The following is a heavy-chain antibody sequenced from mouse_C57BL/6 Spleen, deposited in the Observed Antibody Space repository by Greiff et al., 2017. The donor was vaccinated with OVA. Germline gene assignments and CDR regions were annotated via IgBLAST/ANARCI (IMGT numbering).Heavy chain of an antibody. J-gene: IGHJ1*03. D-gene: IGHD1-1*01. CDR3: AREEVNYGSSYHWYIDV. CDR1: GFNIKDYY. CDR2: IDPEDGET. Sequence: EVQLVESGAELVKPGASVKLSCTASGFNIKDYYMHWVKQRTEQGLEWIGRIDPEDGETKYAPKFQGKATITADTSSNTAYMELRSLTSEDSAVYFCAREEVNYGSSYHWYIDVWGTGTTVTVSS. V-gene: IGHV14-2*01.